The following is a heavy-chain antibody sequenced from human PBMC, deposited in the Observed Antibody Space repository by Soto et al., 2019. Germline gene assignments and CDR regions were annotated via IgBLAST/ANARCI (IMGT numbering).Heavy chain of an antibody. CDR1: GGTFNKFS. D-gene: IGHD2-21*02. Sequence: SVKVSCKASGGTFNKFSFSWVRQAPGQGFEWMGGIIPVFRSANYAQRFRGRITNTADEYTSTVYLYLNDLRSDDTAVYYCARRYCASDNCPLFYYFVDLWGLGTTVTVSS. CDR2: IIPVFRSA. V-gene: IGHV1-69*13. CDR3: ARRYCASDNCPLFYYFVDL. J-gene: IGHJ6*02.